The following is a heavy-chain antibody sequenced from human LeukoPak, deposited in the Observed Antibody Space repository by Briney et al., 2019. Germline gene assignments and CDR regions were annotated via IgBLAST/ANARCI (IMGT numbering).Heavy chain of an antibody. CDR3: ARDPAIFGVASWYYFDY. V-gene: IGHV1-2*06. Sequence: ASVKVSCKASGYTFTGYYMHWVRQAPGQGLEWMGRINPNSGGTNYAQKFQGRVTMTRHTSISTAYMELSRLRSDDTAVYYCARDPAIFGVASWYYFDYWGQGTLVTVSS. CDR2: INPNSGGT. CDR1: GYTFTGYY. D-gene: IGHD3-3*01. J-gene: IGHJ4*02.